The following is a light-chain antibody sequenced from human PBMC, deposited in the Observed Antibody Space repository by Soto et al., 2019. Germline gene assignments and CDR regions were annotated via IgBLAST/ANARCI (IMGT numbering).Light chain of an antibody. CDR1: SSDVGGYDH. CDR3: SSDAANYNYV. CDR2: EVT. J-gene: IGLJ1*01. V-gene: IGLV2-8*01. Sequence: QSALTQPPSASGSPGQSVTIPCTGTSSDVGGYDHVSWYQQHPGKAPKLLIYEVTKRPAGVPDRFSGSKSGNTASLTVSGLQAEDEADYFCSSDAANYNYVFGTGTKVTVL.